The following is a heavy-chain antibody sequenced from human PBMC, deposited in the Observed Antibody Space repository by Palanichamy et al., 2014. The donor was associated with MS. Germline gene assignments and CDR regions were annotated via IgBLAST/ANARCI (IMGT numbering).Heavy chain of an antibody. CDR3: ARLRITPEMATITSPGPFDY. V-gene: IGHV4-39*01. D-gene: IGHD5-24*01. J-gene: IGHJ4*02. CDR2: IYFSGRP. CDR1: GGSISSNRYY. Sequence: QLQLQESGPRLVKSSETLSLTCTVSGGSISSNRYYWGWIRQPPGKGLEWIGSIYFSGRPDYNPSLKSRVSISIDTSKNQFSLKLSFVTAADTAVYYCARLRITPEMATITSPGPFDYWGQGTLVTVSS.